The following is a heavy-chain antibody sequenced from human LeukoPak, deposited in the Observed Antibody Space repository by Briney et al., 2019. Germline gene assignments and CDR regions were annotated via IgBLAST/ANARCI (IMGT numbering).Heavy chain of an antibody. J-gene: IGHJ4*02. Sequence: GGSLRLSCAASGFTFSSYWMNWVRQAPGKGLEWVANINQDGSERLYVDSVKGRFTISRDNSKNTLYLQMNSLRAEDTAVYYCAKIKGSGSYSTYFDYWGQGTLVTVSS. CDR1: GFTFSSYW. CDR3: AKIKGSGSYSTYFDY. D-gene: IGHD3-10*01. CDR2: INQDGSER. V-gene: IGHV3-7*03.